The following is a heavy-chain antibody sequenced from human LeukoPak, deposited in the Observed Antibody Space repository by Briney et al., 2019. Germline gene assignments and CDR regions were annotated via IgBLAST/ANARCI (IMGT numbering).Heavy chain of an antibody. CDR2: IHPYGFT. CDR1: GGSFSNYY. D-gene: IGHD3-9*01. J-gene: IGHJ5*02. V-gene: IGHV4-34*01. CDR3: SRGRDESKTGDT. Sequence: PSETLSLTCALYGGSFSNYYWSWIRQPPGKGLEWIGEIHPYGFTNFNPSLKSRVSISVDTSKNQFSLKLTSVTAADTDVYYCSRGRDESKTGDTWGQGSLVTVSS.